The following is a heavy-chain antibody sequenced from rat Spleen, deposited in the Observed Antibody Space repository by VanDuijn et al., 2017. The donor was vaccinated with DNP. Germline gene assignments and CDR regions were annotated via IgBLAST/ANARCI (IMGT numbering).Heavy chain of an antibody. CDR1: GFTFSDHN. CDR3: KLGGAY. D-gene: IGHD5-1*01. Sequence: EVQLVESGGGLVQPGGSLKLSCIASGFTFSDHNMAWVRRAPKKGLEWVATIAFDGRSTFYRDSVRGRVTISRDNAKSTLYLQMDSLRSEDTATYYCKLGGAYWGQGVMVTVSS. V-gene: IGHV5-7*01. CDR2: IAFDGRST. J-gene: IGHJ2*01.